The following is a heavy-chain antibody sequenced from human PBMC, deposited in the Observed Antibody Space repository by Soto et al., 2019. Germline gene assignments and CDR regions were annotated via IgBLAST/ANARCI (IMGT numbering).Heavy chain of an antibody. D-gene: IGHD3-10*01. J-gene: IGHJ6*02. Sequence: GGTLRLSCAVSGFPFSSYVMTWVRQAPGKGLEWVSVISGGGGSTNYAESVKGRFTISRDNSENTLYLQMNSLRAEDTAVYYCAKAVTLVRGINPYSYGLDVWGQGTTVTVSS. CDR3: AKAVTLVRGINPYSYGLDV. CDR2: ISGGGGST. CDR1: GFPFSSYV. V-gene: IGHV3-23*01.